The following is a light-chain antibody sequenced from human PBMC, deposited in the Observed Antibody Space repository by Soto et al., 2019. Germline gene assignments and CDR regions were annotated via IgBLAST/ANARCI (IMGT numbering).Light chain of an antibody. CDR3: SSYTNINTRSCV. Sequence: QSALTQPASVSGSPGQSITISCTGTSGDIGSYNRVSWYQQHPGKAPKLIIYEVTDRPSGVSNRFSGSKSGNTASLTISGLQAEDEAEYYCSSYTNINTRSCVFXTVTKVTVL. J-gene: IGLJ1*01. V-gene: IGLV2-14*01. CDR2: EVT. CDR1: SGDIGSYNR.